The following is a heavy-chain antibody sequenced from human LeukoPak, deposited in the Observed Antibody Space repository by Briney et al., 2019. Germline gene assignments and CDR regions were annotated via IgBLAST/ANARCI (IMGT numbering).Heavy chain of an antibody. J-gene: IGHJ4*02. Sequence: PGRSLRLSCTASGFTFSSYDMHWVRQAPGKGLEWVAVISYDGSNEYYVDSVKGRFTFSRDNSKNTLYLQMNTLRAEDTAVYYCGRRGDGSGWTIGYWGQGTLATVSS. CDR1: GFTFSSYD. CDR3: GRRGDGSGWTIGY. CDR2: ISYDGSNE. D-gene: IGHD6-19*01. V-gene: IGHV3-30*03.